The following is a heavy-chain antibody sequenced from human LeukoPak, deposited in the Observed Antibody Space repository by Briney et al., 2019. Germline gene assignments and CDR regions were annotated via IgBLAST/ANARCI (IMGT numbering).Heavy chain of an antibody. D-gene: IGHD6-19*01. V-gene: IGHV3-49*03. CDR3: TRGPYSSGWYEEGY. Sequence: GGSLRLSCTASGFTFGAYAMSLFRQAPGKGLEWVGFIRSKAYGGTREDAASLKARFPISRDDSKIIVYLQMNSLKTEDTAVYYCTRGPYSSGWYEEGYWGQGTLVTVSS. CDR1: GFTFGAYA. CDR2: IRSKAYGGTR. J-gene: IGHJ4*02.